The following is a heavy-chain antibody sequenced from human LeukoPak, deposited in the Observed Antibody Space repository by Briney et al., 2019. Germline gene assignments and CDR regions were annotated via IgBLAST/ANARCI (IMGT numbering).Heavy chain of an antibody. CDR3: ARVNYYDSSGYYYEFGAFDI. J-gene: IGHJ3*02. V-gene: IGHV1-46*01. CDR2: INPSGGST. Sequence: GASVKVSCKASGYTFTGYYMHWVRQAPGQGLEWMGIINPSGGSTSYAQKFQGRVTITRNTSISTAYMELSSLRSEDTAVYYCARVNYYDSSGYYYEFGAFDIWGQGTMVTVSS. D-gene: IGHD3-22*01. CDR1: GYTFTGYY.